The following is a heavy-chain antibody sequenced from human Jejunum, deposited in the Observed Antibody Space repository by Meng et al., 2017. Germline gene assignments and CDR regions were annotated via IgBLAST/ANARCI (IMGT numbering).Heavy chain of an antibody. CDR3: ARERWEDYESRGFDS. CDR2: IHYIGSA. D-gene: IGHD3-22*01. J-gene: IGHJ4*02. CDR1: GGSISSDDYY. Sequence: QLQRQESGPGLVKPSETLSITCTVYGGSISSDDYYWSWLRQPPGKGLEWIGYIHYIGSAFYHPALKSRATVSVDTSKNQFSLELKSVTAADTALYYCARERWEDYESRGFDSWGQGTLVTVSS. V-gene: IGHV4-30-4*01.